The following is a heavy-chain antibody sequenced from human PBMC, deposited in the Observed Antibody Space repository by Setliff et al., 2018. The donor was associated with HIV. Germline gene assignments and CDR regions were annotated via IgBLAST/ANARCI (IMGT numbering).Heavy chain of an antibody. CDR3: ARDEERRGPPGI. J-gene: IGHJ3*02. V-gene: IGHV1-2*02. CDR2: INPNSGGT. CDR1: GYTFTSYG. D-gene: IGHD1-26*01. Sequence: ASVKVSCKSSGYTFTSYGVSWVRRAPGQGLEWMGWINPNSGGTTYAQKFQGRVTMTRDTSISTAYMEVSRLRSDDTAVYYCARDEERRGPPGIWGQGTMVTV.